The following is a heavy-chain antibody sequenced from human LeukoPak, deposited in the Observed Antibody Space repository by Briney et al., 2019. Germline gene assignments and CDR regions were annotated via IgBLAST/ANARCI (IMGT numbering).Heavy chain of an antibody. CDR2: ISSSSSYI. CDR1: GFTFGSYS. V-gene: IGHV3-21*01. J-gene: IGHJ6*02. D-gene: IGHD2-2*01. CDR3: ARAIVVPAEYYYYGMDV. Sequence: GGSLRLSCAASGFTFGSYSMNWVRQAPGKGLEWVSSISSSSSYIYYADSVKGRFTISRDNAKNSLYLQMNSLRAEDTAVYYCARAIVVPAEYYYYGMDVWGQGTTVTASS.